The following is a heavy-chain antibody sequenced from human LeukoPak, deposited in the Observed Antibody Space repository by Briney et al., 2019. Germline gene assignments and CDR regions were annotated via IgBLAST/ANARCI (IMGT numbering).Heavy chain of an antibody. CDR3: ARDLELVYYDSSGYDY. Sequence: GGSLRLSCSASGFTFSNYAMHWVRQAPGKGLEYVSAITSNGDNTYYADSVKGRFTISRDNSKNTLYTLFLQMSSLRAEDTAVYYCARDLELVYYDSSGYDYWGQGTLVIVSS. J-gene: IGHJ4*02. CDR2: ITSNGDNT. V-gene: IGHV3-64D*06. D-gene: IGHD3-22*01. CDR1: GFTFSNYA.